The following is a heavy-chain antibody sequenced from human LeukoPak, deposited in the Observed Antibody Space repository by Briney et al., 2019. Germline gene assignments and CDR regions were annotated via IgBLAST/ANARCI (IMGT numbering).Heavy chain of an antibody. CDR1: GGSFSGYY. D-gene: IGHD6-19*01. CDR2: INHSGST. V-gene: IGHV4-34*01. Sequence: PSETLSLTCAVYGGSFSGYYWSWIRQPPGKGLEWIGEINHSGSTNYNPSLKSRVTISVDTSKNQFSLKLSSVTAADTAVYYCARDSLTEQWLVEGEDYFDYWGQGTLVTVSS. J-gene: IGHJ4*02. CDR3: ARDSLTEQWLVEGEDYFDY.